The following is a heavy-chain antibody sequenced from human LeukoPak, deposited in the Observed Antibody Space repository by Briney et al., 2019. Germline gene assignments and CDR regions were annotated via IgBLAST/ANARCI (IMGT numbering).Heavy chain of an antibody. V-gene: IGHV3-23*01. Sequence: GGSLRLSCAASGFTFSTYAMNWVRQAPGKGLEWVSGFSGSGGSTYYADSVKGRFTVSRDDSKNTLYLQMNSLRAEDTAVYYCAKDGGLWVSAHWGDSWGRGTLVTVSS. CDR1: GFTFSTYA. CDR2: FSGSGGST. D-gene: IGHD7-27*01. J-gene: IGHJ4*02. CDR3: AKDGGLWVSAHWGDS.